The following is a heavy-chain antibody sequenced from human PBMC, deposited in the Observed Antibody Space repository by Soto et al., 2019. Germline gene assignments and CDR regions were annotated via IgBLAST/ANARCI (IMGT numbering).Heavy chain of an antibody. CDR2: MYWDDDR. Sequence: QITLKESGPTLVKPTQTLTLTCTFSGFSLSTTGVGVGSIRQPPGKALEWLELMYWDDDRGYSPSLRSRLTITKNPSNAQRVLTMTNMDPVDTATYYCAHRATGPDDAVDIWGQGTMVTVSS. J-gene: IGHJ3*02. D-gene: IGHD3-10*01. V-gene: IGHV2-5*02. CDR3: AHRATGPDDAVDI. CDR1: GFSLSTTGVG.